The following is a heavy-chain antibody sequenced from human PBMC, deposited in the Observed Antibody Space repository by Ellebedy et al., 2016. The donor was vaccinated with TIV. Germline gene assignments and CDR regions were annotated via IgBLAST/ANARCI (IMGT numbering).Heavy chain of an antibody. Sequence: ASVKVSCKASGYTFTSFGILWVRQAPGQGLEWMGWINPDSGGTNLPQKFQGRVTMTRDTSVNTAYMELSRLQSDDTAVYYCARALRATSGMDVWGQGTTVIVSS. J-gene: IGHJ6*02. V-gene: IGHV1-2*02. D-gene: IGHD2-2*01. CDR3: ARALRATSGMDV. CDR2: INPDSGGT. CDR1: GYTFTSFG.